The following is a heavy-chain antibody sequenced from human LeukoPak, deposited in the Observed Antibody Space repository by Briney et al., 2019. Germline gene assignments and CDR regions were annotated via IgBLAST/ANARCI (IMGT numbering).Heavy chain of an antibody. CDR2: ISYDGSNK. V-gene: IGHV3-30-3*01. J-gene: IGHJ6*02. Sequence: PGGSLRLSCAASGFTFSSYAMHWVRQAPGKGLEWVAVISYDGSNKYYADSVKGRFTISRDNSKNTLYLQMNSLRAEDTAVYYCARDHAPIYDFWSGYYRGYYYYGMDVWGQGTTVTVSS. CDR3: ARDHAPIYDFWSGYYRGYYYYGMDV. CDR1: GFTFSSYA. D-gene: IGHD3-3*01.